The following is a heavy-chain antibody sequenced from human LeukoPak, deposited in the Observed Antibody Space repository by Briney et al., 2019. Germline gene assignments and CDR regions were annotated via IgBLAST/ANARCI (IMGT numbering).Heavy chain of an antibody. Sequence: GGSLRLSCAASGFTFSSYAMHWVRRAPGKGLEWVALISYDGSNKYYADSVKGRFTISRDNSKNTLYLQMDSLRAEDTAVYFCARDPDYYDSSGYSDHWGQGTLVTVSS. J-gene: IGHJ4*02. D-gene: IGHD3-22*01. CDR3: ARDPDYYDSSGYSDH. CDR2: ISYDGSNK. CDR1: GFTFSSYA. V-gene: IGHV3-30-3*01.